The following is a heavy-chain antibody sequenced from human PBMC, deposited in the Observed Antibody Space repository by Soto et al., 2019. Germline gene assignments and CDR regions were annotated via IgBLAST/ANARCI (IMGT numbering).Heavy chain of an antibody. J-gene: IGHJ4*02. V-gene: IGHV1-8*01. D-gene: IGHD5-12*01. CDR2: MNPNSGNT. CDR1: GYTFTSYD. Sequence: ASVKVSCKASGYTFTSYDINWVRQATGQGLEWMGWMNPNSGNTGYAQKFHGRVTMTRNTSISTAYMELSSLRSEDTAVYYCARGLGGYDDFDYWGQGTLVTVSS. CDR3: ARGLGGYDDFDY.